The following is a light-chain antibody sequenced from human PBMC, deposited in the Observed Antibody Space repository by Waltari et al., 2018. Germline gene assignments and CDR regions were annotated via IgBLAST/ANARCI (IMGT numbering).Light chain of an antibody. Sequence: QSMLTQPPSVSGAPGQRVTISCTGSSSNIGAGHDVHWYQVFPGTGPKPLISGNNNRPSGVPDRFSGSTSCTSASLTITGLQAEDEADYYCHSFDTSLSDGVVFGGGTKVTVL. CDR3: HSFDTSLSDGVV. CDR2: GNN. CDR1: SSNIGAGHD. J-gene: IGLJ3*02. V-gene: IGLV1-40*01.